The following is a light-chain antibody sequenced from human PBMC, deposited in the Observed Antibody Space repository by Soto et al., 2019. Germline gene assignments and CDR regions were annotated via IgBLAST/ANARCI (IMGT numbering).Light chain of an antibody. CDR3: QHYNSYSGA. V-gene: IGKV1-5*03. J-gene: IGKJ1*01. CDR2: KAS. CDR1: QTISSW. Sequence: IQMTQSPSTLSGSVGDRVTITCRASQTISSWVAWYQQKPGKAPKLLIYKASTLKSGVPSRFSGSGSGTEFTLTISSLQPDDFATYYCQHYNSYSGAFGQGTKVDIK.